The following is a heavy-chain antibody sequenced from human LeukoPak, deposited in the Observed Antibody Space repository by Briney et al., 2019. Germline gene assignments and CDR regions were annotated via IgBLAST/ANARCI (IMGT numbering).Heavy chain of an antibody. V-gene: IGHV4-34*01. D-gene: IGHD3-10*01. CDR3: ARARGEVTRGAFDI. CDR2: INHSGST. J-gene: IGHJ3*02. Sequence: SETLSLTCTVSGGSISSYYWSWIRQPPGKGLEWIGEINHSGSTNYNPSLKSRVTISVDTSKNQFSLKLSSVTAADTAVYYCARARGEVTRGAFDIWGQGTMVTVSS. CDR1: GGSISSYY.